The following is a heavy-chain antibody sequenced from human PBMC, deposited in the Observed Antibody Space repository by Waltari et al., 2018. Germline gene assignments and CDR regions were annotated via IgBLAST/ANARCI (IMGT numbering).Heavy chain of an antibody. CDR1: GFTFSSYA. CDR3: ARVFINLVVSYGDN. D-gene: IGHD5-18*01. V-gene: IGHV3-30*04. Sequence: QVQLVESGGGVVQPGRSLRLSCAASGFTFSSYAMHWVRQAPGKGLELVAVISHNGRNKYYAHSVNGLFTISRDNSKNTLYLQMNSLRAEDTAVYYCARVFINLVVSYGDNWGQGTLVTVSS. CDR2: ISHNGRNK. J-gene: IGHJ4*02.